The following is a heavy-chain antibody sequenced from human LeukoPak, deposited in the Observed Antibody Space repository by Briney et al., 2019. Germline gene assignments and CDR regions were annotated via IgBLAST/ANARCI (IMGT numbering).Heavy chain of an antibody. CDR1: GYSFTSYR. CDR2: IYPGDSDT. D-gene: IGHD5-18*01. CDR3: ARLRAPPGYSYGREFDY. V-gene: IGHV5-51*01. Sequence: GESLKISCKGSGYSFTSYRIGWVRQMPGKGLEWMGIIYPGDSDTRYSPSFQGQVTISADKSISTAYLQWSSLKASDTAMYYCARLRAPPGYSYGREFDYWGQGTLVTVSS. J-gene: IGHJ4*02.